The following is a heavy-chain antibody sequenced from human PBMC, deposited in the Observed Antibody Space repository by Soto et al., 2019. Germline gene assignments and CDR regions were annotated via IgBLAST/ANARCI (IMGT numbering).Heavy chain of an antibody. J-gene: IGHJ6*02. CDR2: IIPIFGTA. V-gene: IGHV1-69*13. Sequence: SVKVSCKASGGTFSSYAISWVRQAPGQGLEWMGGIIPIFGTANYAQKFQGRVTITADESTSTAYMELSSLRSEDTAVYYCARDGSSWYLGYYYSGMDVWGQGTTVTVSS. CDR3: ARDGSSWYLGYYYSGMDV. CDR1: GGTFSSYA. D-gene: IGHD6-13*01.